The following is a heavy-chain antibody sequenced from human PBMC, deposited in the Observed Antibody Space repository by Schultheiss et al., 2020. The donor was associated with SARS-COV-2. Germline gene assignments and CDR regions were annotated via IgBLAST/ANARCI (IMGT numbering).Heavy chain of an antibody. J-gene: IGHJ6*02. V-gene: IGHV1-2*02. CDR2: MNPNSGGT. Sequence: ASVKVSCKATGYTLTNYDINWVRQATGQGLEWMGWMNPNSGGTNYAQKFQGRVTMTRDTSISTAYMELSRLRSDDTAVYYCGRDRVGGRYFDYYYGMDVWGQGTTVTASS. CDR1: GYTLTNYD. CDR3: GRDRVGGRYFDYYYGMDV. D-gene: IGHD1-26*01.